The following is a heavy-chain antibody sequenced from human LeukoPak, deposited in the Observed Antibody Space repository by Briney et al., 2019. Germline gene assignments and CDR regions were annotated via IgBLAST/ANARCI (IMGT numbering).Heavy chain of an antibody. V-gene: IGHV3-23*01. CDR2: ISGSGGST. CDR3: AKDGQYYYDSSGYFDY. CDR1: GFTFSSYA. J-gene: IGHJ4*02. Sequence: GGPLRLSCAASGFTFSSYAMSWVRQAPGKGLEWVSAISGSGGSTYYADSVKGRFTISRDNSKNTQYLQMNSLRAEDTAVYYCAKDGQYYYDSSGYFDYWGQGTLVTVSS. D-gene: IGHD3-22*01.